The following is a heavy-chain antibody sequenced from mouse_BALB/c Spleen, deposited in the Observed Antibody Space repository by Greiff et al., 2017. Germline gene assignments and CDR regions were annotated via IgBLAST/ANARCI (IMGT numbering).Heavy chain of an antibody. CDR2: ISYDGSN. Sequence: EVQRVESGPGLVKPSQSLSLTCSVTGYSITSGYYWNWIRQFPGNKLEWMGYISYDGSNNYNPSLKNRISITRDTSKNQFFLKLNSVTTEDTATYYCARDLVGYAMDYWGQGTSVTVSS. CDR3: ARDLVGYAMDY. CDR1: GYSITSGYY. V-gene: IGHV3-6*02. D-gene: IGHD1-3*01. J-gene: IGHJ4*01.